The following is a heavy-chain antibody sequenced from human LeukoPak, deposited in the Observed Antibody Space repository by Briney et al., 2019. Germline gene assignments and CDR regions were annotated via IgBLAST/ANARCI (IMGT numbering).Heavy chain of an antibody. CDR1: GFTFSTYG. D-gene: IGHD1-1*01. CDR2: ISFDGSNE. V-gene: IGHV3-30*18. J-gene: IGHJ4*02. CDR3: AKDLFAGNDEFPFSGFDC. Sequence: GGSLRLSCAASGFTFSTYGMHWVRQAPGEGLEWVALISFDGSNEYYADSVKGRFTISRDNSKNTLYLEMNSLRAEDTAVYYCAKDLFAGNDEFPFSGFDCWGQGTLVTVSS.